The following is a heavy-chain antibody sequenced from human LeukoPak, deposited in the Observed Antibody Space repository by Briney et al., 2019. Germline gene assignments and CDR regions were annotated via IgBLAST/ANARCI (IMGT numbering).Heavy chain of an antibody. D-gene: IGHD5-12*01. J-gene: IGHJ4*02. CDR1: GYTFHQYA. CDR3: AKDKAPLYSGYDWDLDF. V-gene: IGHV3-9*01. CDR2: ISWNSGSI. Sequence: GRSLRLSCAASGYTFHQYAIHWVRQVPGKGLEWVSGISWNSGSIGYADSVRGRFTISRDNAKNSVYLQMNSLRAEDTALYYCAKDKAPLYSGYDWDLDFWGQGTLVIVSS.